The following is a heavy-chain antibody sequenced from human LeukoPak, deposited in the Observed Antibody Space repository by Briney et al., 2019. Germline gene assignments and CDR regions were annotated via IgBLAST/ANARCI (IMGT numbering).Heavy chain of an antibody. V-gene: IGHV3-23*01. J-gene: IGHJ4*02. D-gene: IGHD3-22*01. CDR2: ISGSGGST. Sequence: GGSLRLSCAASGFTFSSYAMSWVRQAPGKGLEWVSAISGSGGSTYYADSVKGRFTISRDNSKNTLYLQMNSLRAEDTAVYYCAKGGQLPRGQYYYDSSGYYFDDYWGQGTLVTGSS. CDR1: GFTFSSYA. CDR3: AKGGQLPRGQYYYDSSGYYFDDY.